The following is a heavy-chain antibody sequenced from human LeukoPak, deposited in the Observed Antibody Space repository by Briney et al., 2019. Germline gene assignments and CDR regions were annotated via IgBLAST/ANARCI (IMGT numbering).Heavy chain of an antibody. J-gene: IGHJ4*02. V-gene: IGHV3-11*06. CDR3: ARGHSGSFGLDY. Sequence: KSGGSLRLSCAASGFTFSDYYMSWIRQAPGKGLEWLSYISSSSTYTNYADSVKGRFTISRDNAKNSLYLQMNSLRAEDTAVYYCARGHSGSFGLDYWGQGTLVTVSS. D-gene: IGHD1-26*01. CDR1: GFTFSDYY. CDR2: ISSSSTYT.